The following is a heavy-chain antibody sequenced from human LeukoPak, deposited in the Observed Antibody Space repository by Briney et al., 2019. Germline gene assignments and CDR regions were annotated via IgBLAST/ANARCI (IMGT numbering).Heavy chain of an antibody. V-gene: IGHV1-2*02. J-gene: IGHJ6*02. CDR2: INPNSGGT. D-gene: IGHD6-13*01. CDR3: ANSIAAAGTGLPYYYYGMDV. CDR1: GYTFTGYY. Sequence: ASVKVSCKASGYTFTGYYMHWVRQAPGQGLEWMEWINPNSGGTNYAQKFQGRVTMTRDTSISTAYMELSRLRSDDTAVYYCANSIAAAGTGLPYYYYGMDVWGQGTTVTVSS.